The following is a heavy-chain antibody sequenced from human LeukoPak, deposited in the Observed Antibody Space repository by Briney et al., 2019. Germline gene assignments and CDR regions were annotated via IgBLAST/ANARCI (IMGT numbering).Heavy chain of an antibody. Sequence: GGSLRLSCAASGFTFNDYAMHWVRQAPGKGLEWVSGISWNSGSIGYADSVKGRFTISRDNAKNSLYLQMNSLRAEDTAVYYCAELGITMIGGVWGKGTTVTVSS. CDR2: ISWNSGSI. V-gene: IGHV3-9*01. CDR3: AELGITMIGGV. J-gene: IGHJ6*04. D-gene: IGHD3-10*02. CDR1: GFTFNDYA.